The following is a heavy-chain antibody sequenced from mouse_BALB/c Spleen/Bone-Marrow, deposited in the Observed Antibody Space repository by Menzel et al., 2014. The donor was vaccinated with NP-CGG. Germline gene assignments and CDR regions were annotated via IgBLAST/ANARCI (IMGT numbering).Heavy chain of an antibody. Sequence: VKLVESGPGLVAPSQSLSTTCTVSGFSLTSYGVHWVRQPPGKGLEWLGVIWAGGSTNYNSALMSRLSISKDNSMSQVFLKMNSLQTDDTAMYYCARDYYGSLYAMDYWGKGTSVTVSS. CDR3: ARDYYGSLYAMDY. J-gene: IGHJ4*01. D-gene: IGHD1-1*01. CDR1: GFSLTSYG. V-gene: IGHV2-9*02. CDR2: IWAGGST.